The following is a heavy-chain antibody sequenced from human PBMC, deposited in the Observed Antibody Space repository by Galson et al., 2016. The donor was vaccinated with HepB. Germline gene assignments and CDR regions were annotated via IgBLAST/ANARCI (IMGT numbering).Heavy chain of an antibody. CDR1: GYTFTTYG. J-gene: IGHJ6*02. V-gene: IGHV1-18*01. Sequence: SVKVSCKASGYTFTTYGISWVRQAPGQGLEWMGWITTVTGNTNYAQKFQGRVTMTTDTSTNTAYMELRSLRSDDTAVYYCARARDYYFYNMDVWGQGTTVTVSS. CDR3: ARARDYYFYNMDV. CDR2: ITTVTGNT.